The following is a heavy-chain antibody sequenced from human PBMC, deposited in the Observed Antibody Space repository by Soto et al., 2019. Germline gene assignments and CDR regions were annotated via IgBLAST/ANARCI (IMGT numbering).Heavy chain of an antibody. J-gene: IGHJ6*02. V-gene: IGHV4-4*07. Sequence: PSETLSLTCTVSGGSISSYYWSWIRQPAGKGLEWIGRIYTSGSTNHNPSLKSRVTMSVDTSKNQFSLKLSSVTAADTAVYYCAATYYDFWSGYPPYYYGMDVWGQGTTVTVSS. D-gene: IGHD3-3*01. CDR3: AATYYDFWSGYPPYYYGMDV. CDR2: IYTSGST. CDR1: GGSISSYY.